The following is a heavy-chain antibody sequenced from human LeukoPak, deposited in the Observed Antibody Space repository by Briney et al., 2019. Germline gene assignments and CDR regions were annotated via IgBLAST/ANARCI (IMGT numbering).Heavy chain of an antibody. CDR3: AKEARILRYFDWLFQGLDY. D-gene: IGHD3-9*01. V-gene: IGHV3-30*18. J-gene: IGHJ4*02. Sequence: GGSLRLSCAASGFTFSSYGMHWVRQAPGKGLEWVAVISYDGSNKYYADSVKGRFTISRDNSKNTLYLQMNSLRAEDTAVYYCAKEARILRYFDWLFQGLDYWGQGTLVTVSS. CDR1: GFTFSSYG. CDR2: ISYDGSNK.